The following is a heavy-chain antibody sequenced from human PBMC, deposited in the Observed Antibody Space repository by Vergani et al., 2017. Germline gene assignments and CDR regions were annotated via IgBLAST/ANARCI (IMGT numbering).Heavy chain of an antibody. J-gene: IGHJ4*02. V-gene: IGHV4-4*03. D-gene: IGHD5-12*01. CDR1: GDSISSNNC. CDR2: ICHTEDT. Sequence: QVQLQESGPGLVKPPGTLSLTCAVSGDSISSNNCWTWVRQPPGKGLEWIGEICHTEDTKYSPSLKSRVTVSVDESRNLFSLRLNSVTAADTAVYYCARALPYSGYETDFDYWGQGTLVTVSS. CDR3: ARALPYSGYETDFDY.